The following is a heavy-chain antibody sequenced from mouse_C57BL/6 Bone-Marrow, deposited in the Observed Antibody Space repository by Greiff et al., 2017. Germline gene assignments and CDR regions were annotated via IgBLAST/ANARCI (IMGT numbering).Heavy chain of an antibody. D-gene: IGHD2-4*01. CDR2: IYPGDGDT. V-gene: IGHV1-82*01. Sequence: VQLQQSGPELVKPGASVKISCKASGYAFSSSWMNWVKQRPGKGLEWIGRIYPGDGDTNYNGKFKGKATLTADKSSSTAYMQLSSLTSEDSAVYFCRYYDYDGTLLFAYWGQGTLVTVSA. CDR1: GYAFSSSW. J-gene: IGHJ3*01. CDR3: RYYDYDGTLLFAY.